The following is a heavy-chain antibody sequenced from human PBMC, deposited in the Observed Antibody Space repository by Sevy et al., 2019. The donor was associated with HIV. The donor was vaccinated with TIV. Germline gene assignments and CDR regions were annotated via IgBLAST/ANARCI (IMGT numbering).Heavy chain of an antibody. Sequence: ASVKVSCKASGYTFSSNGITWVRQAPGQGLEWMGWIGLYNGNSNYAQKFRDRVTMTADTSTSTAYRELRSLRSDDTAVYYCARVPTYYYGSATYFDSWGQGSLVTVSS. D-gene: IGHD3-10*01. CDR2: IGLYNGNS. CDR3: ARVPTYYYGSATYFDS. CDR1: GYTFSSNG. J-gene: IGHJ4*02. V-gene: IGHV1-18*01.